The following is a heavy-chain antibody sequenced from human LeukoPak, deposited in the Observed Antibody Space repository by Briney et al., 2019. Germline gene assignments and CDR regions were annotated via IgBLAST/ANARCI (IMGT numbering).Heavy chain of an antibody. D-gene: IGHD5-18*01. Sequence: GRSLRLSCAASGFTFSSYAMHWVRQAPGKGLEWVAVISYDGSNKYYADSVKGRFTISRDNSKNTLYLQMNSLRAEDTAVYYCARDHQDTAMVQDYWGQGTLVTVSS. J-gene: IGHJ4*02. CDR2: ISYDGSNK. V-gene: IGHV3-30-3*01. CDR3: ARDHQDTAMVQDY. CDR1: GFTFSSYA.